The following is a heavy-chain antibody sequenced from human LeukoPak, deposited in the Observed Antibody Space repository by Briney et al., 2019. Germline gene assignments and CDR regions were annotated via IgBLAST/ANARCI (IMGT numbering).Heavy chain of an antibody. CDR2: IYYSGST. D-gene: IGHD6-13*01. CDR3: ARGARREQQPFDY. V-gene: IGHV4-31*03. Sequence: SQTLSLTCTVSGGSISSGGYYWSWIRQHPGKGLEWIGYIYYSGSTYYNPSLKSRVTISVDTSKNQFSLKLSSVTAADTAVYYCARGARREQQPFDYWGQGTLVTVSS. J-gene: IGHJ4*02. CDR1: GGSISSGGYY.